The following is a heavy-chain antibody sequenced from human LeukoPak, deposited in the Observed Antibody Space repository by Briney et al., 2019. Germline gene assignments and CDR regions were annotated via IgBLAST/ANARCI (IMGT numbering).Heavy chain of an antibody. J-gene: IGHJ4*02. D-gene: IGHD3-22*01. CDR2: INQDGSQK. CDR3: ARVFSSGYSDY. CDR1: GFTFSTYW. Sequence: GGSLRLSCTASGFTFSTYWMTWVRQAPGKGLEWVANINQDGSQKYHVDSVKGRFTISRGNAKNSLHLQMNSLRAEDTAVYYCARVFSSGYSDYWGQGTLVTVSS. V-gene: IGHV3-7*01.